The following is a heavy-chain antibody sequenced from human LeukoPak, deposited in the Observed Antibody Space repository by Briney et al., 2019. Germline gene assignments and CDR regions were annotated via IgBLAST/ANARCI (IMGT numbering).Heavy chain of an antibody. CDR3: ARDKRISIFGVITFPDY. CDR1: GFTFSSYG. J-gene: IGHJ4*02. V-gene: IGHV3-33*01. D-gene: IGHD3-3*01. Sequence: GGSLRLSCAASGFTFSSYGMNWVRQVSGKGLEWVAVIWFDGSNTYYADSVKGRFTISRDNSKNTLYLQMNNLRADDTAVYYCARDKRISIFGVITFPDYWGQGTLVTVSS. CDR2: IWFDGSNT.